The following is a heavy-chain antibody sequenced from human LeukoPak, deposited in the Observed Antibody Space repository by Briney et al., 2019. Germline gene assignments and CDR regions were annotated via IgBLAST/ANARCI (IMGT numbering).Heavy chain of an antibody. D-gene: IGHD3-22*01. CDR1: GFTFSSYW. CDR3: ARDEIYYYDSSGSLVSYFDY. V-gene: IGHV3-7*01. J-gene: IGHJ4*02. CDR2: IKQDGSEK. Sequence: GGSLRLSCAASGFTFSSYWMSWVRQAPGKGLEWVANIKQDGSEKYYVDSVKGRFTISRDNAKDSLYLQMNSLRAEDTAVYYCARDEIYYYDSSGSLVSYFDYWGQGTLVTVSS.